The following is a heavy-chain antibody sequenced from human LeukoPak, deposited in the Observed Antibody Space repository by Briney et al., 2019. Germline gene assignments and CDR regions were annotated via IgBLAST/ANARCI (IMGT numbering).Heavy chain of an antibody. D-gene: IGHD6-19*01. V-gene: IGHV3-23*01. Sequence: PGGSLRLSCAASGFTFSSYAMSWVRQAPGKGLEWVSAISGSGGSTYYADSVKGRFTISRDNSKNTLYLQMNSLRAEDTAVYYCAKDRPSSGWYYYYGMDAWGQGTTVTVSS. CDR1: GFTFSSYA. J-gene: IGHJ6*02. CDR3: AKDRPSSGWYYYYGMDA. CDR2: ISGSGGST.